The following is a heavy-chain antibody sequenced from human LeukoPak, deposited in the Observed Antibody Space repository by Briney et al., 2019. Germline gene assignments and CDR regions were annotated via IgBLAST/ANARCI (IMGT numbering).Heavy chain of an antibody. J-gene: IGHJ4*02. Sequence: SQTLSLTCAVSGGSISSGGYSWSWIRQPPGKGLEWIGYIYYSGSTNYNPSLKSRVTISVDTSKNQFSLKLSSVTAADTAVYYCARIIAVASAYFDYWGQGTLVTVSS. V-gene: IGHV4-30-4*07. CDR1: GGSISSGGYS. D-gene: IGHD6-19*01. CDR3: ARIIAVASAYFDY. CDR2: IYYSGST.